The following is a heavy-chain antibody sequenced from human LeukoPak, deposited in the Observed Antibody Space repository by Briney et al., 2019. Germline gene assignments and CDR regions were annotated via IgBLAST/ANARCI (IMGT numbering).Heavy chain of an antibody. D-gene: IGHD3-3*01. CDR1: GFTFDDYA. CDR3: ARVKGSGYRNSIYY. CDR2: INWNGGST. V-gene: IGHV3-20*04. Sequence: GGSLRLSCAASGFTFDDYAMNWVRQAPGKGLEWVSGINWNGGSTYYRDSVKGRFTISRDNAKNSLYLQMNSLRAEDTALYYCARVKGSGYRNSIYYWGEGTLVTVSS. J-gene: IGHJ4*02.